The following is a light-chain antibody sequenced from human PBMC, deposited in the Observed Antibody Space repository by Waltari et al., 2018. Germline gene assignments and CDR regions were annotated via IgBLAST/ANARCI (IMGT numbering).Light chain of an antibody. J-gene: IGLJ3*02. Sequence: QLVLTQSPAASASLGASGKLTCPLSSGHSSNVIAWLQQQSEKGPRYLMKVNSDGSHSKGDEIPDRFSGSSSGAERYLTISSLQSEDEADYYCQTGGHGTWVFGGGTKLTVL. V-gene: IGLV4-69*01. CDR3: QTGGHGTWV. CDR1: SGHSSNV. CDR2: VNSDGSH.